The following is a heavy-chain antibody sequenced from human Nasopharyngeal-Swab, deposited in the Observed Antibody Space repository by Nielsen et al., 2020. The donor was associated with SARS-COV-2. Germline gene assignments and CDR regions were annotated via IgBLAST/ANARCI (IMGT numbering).Heavy chain of an antibody. CDR3: AGTYYDFWSGPSGAFDI. CDR2: IYYSGST. Sequence: WIRQPPGQGLEWIGSIYYSGSTYYNPSLKSRVTISVDTSKNQFSLKLSSVTAADTAVYYCAGTYYDFWSGPSGAFDIWGQGTMVTVSS. V-gene: IGHV4-39*01. D-gene: IGHD3-3*01. J-gene: IGHJ3*02.